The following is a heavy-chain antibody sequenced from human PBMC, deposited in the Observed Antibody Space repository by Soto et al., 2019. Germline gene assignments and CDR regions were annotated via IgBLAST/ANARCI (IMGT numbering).Heavy chain of an antibody. D-gene: IGHD1-26*01. CDR2: IYYSGST. CDR1: GGSISSSSYY. Sequence: QLQLQESGPGLVKPSETLSLTCTVSGGSISSSSYYWGWIRQPPGKGLEWIGSIYYSGSTYYNPSLKSRVTISVDTSTNQFSLKLSSVTAADTAVYYCARLRYSGSYPFDYWGQGTLVTVSS. J-gene: IGHJ4*02. CDR3: ARLRYSGSYPFDY. V-gene: IGHV4-39*01.